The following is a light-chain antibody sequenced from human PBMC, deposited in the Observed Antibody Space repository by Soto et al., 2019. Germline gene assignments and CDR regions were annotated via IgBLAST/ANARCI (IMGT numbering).Light chain of an antibody. CDR3: QQYDKGPPLIT. Sequence: DIILTQSPAIVSVSPGERATLSCRASRSVSTNLAWYHHKHGQAPRLLIYGASTRVTDIPARFSGSGSETDFTLTINYLKSEDFGVYYCQQYDKGPPLITFGGGTKVEI. CDR1: RSVSTN. CDR2: GAS. V-gene: IGKV3-15*01. J-gene: IGKJ4*01.